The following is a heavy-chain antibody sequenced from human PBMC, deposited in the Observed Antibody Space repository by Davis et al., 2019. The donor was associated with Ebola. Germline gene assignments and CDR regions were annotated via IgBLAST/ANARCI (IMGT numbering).Heavy chain of an antibody. Sequence: ASVKVSCKISGYSLTGVFMHWVRQAHGQSLEWMGVFDPENGVTTYGQRFQGRVTMTEDTSTDTAYMELSRLKSEDTAVYYCARGGIVVEAAAGVAFDTWGPGTMVTVSS. CDR3: ARGGIVVEAAAGVAFDT. V-gene: IGHV1-24*01. CDR2: FDPENGVT. J-gene: IGHJ3*02. CDR1: GYSLTGVF. D-gene: IGHD2-2*01.